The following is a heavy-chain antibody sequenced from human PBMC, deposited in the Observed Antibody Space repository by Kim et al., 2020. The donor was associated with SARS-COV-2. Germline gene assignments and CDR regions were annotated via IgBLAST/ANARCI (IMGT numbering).Heavy chain of an antibody. CDR2: ISSSSSTI. CDR3: ARSDYGGNSLIFDY. J-gene: IGHJ4*02. Sequence: GGSLRLSCAASGFTFSSYSMNWVRQAPGKGLEWVSYISSSSSTIYYADSVKGRFTISRDNAKNSLYLQMNSLRDEDTAVYYCARSDYGGNSLIFDYWGQGTLVTVSS. D-gene: IGHD4-17*01. CDR1: GFTFSSYS. V-gene: IGHV3-48*02.